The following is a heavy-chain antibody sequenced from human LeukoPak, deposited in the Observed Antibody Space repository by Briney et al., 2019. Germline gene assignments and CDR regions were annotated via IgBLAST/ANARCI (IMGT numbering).Heavy chain of an antibody. Sequence: PGGSLRLSCAASGFTFTTYWMSWVRQAPGKGLEWVANIKQDGTEKYYVDSVKGRFTISRDNAKNSLYLQMNSLRVEDTAVYYCAKVANYYYGSKTYYFFEHWGQGTPVTASS. V-gene: IGHV3-7*01. J-gene: IGHJ4*02. CDR3: AKVANYYYGSKTYYFFEH. D-gene: IGHD3-10*01. CDR2: IKQDGTEK. CDR1: GFTFTTYW.